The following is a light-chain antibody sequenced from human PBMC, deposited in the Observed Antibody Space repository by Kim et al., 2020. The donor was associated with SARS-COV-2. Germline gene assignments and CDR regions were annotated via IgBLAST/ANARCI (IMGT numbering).Light chain of an antibody. CDR3: QVWDSSSDHLVV. V-gene: IGLV3-21*04. Sequence: PGKTARITCEGNNIGSKSVHWYQPKPGQAPVLVIYYDSDRPSGIPERFSGSNSGNTATLTISRVEAGDEADYYCQVWDSSSDHLVVFGGGTQLTVL. J-gene: IGLJ2*01. CDR1: NIGSKS. CDR2: YDS.